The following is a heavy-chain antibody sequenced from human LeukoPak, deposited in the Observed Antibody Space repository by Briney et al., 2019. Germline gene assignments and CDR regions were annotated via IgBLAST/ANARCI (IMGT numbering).Heavy chain of an antibody. Sequence: SETLSLTCTVSGGSISSGSYYWSWIRQPAGKGLEWIGRIYTSGSTNYNPSLKSRVTISVDTSKNQFSLKLSSVTAADTAVYYCARHCSGGSCPLRFDYWGQGTLVTVSS. CDR2: IYTSGST. J-gene: IGHJ4*02. V-gene: IGHV4-61*02. CDR1: GGSISSGSYY. CDR3: ARHCSGGSCPLRFDY. D-gene: IGHD2-15*01.